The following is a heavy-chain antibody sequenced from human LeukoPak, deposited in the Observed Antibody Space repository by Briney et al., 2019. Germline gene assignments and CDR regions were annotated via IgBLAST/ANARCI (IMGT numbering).Heavy chain of an antibody. Sequence: GGSLRLSCAASGFTFSSYGMSWVRQAPGKGLEWVSAISGSGGSTYYADSVKGRFTISRDNSKNTLYLQMNSLRAEDTAVYYCAKGPRIVVVPAAITWFDPWGQGTLVTVSS. CDR2: ISGSGGST. D-gene: IGHD2-2*01. CDR3: AKGPRIVVVPAAITWFDP. CDR1: GFTFSSYG. J-gene: IGHJ5*02. V-gene: IGHV3-23*01.